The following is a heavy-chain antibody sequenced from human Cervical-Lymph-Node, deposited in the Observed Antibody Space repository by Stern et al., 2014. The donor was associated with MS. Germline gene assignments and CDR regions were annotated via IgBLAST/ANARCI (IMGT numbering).Heavy chain of an antibody. J-gene: IGHJ6*02. D-gene: IGHD5-18*01. CDR1: GDTFGTYG. V-gene: IGHV1-18*01. Sequence: VQLVESGTEVKKPGASVKVSCKASGDTFGTYGVNWVRQAPGQLLEWLGWISGYKGNTNYAQRLQGRVTLTTDTSTTTAYMELRSLRSDDTAVYYCAIMGTNGIDVWGQGTTVTVSS. CDR2: ISGYKGNT. CDR3: AIMGTNGIDV.